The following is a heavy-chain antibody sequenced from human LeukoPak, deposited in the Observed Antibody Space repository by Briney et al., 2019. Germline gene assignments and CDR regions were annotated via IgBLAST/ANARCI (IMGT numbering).Heavy chain of an antibody. CDR3: AREGMVRGDFDY. V-gene: IGHV3-30*03. CDR2: ISYDGSNK. CDR1: GFTFSSYG. Sequence: GRSLRLSCAASGFTFSSYGMHWVRQAPGKGLEWVAVISYDGSNKYYADSVKGRFTISRDNSKNTLYLQMNSLRAEDTAVYYCAREGMVRGDFDYWGQGTLVTVSS. J-gene: IGHJ4*02. D-gene: IGHD3-10*01.